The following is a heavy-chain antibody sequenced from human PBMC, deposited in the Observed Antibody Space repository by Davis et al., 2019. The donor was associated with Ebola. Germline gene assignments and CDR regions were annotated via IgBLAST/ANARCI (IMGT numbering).Heavy chain of an antibody. J-gene: IGHJ4*02. V-gene: IGHV3-23*01. Sequence: GESLKISCAASGFTFSSYAMSWVRQAPGKGLEWVSAISGSGGSTYYADSVKGRFTISRDNSKNTLYLQMNSLRAEDTAVYYCARDGQASYFDYWGQGTLVTVSS. CDR1: GFTFSSYA. CDR2: ISGSGGST. CDR3: ARDGQASYFDY.